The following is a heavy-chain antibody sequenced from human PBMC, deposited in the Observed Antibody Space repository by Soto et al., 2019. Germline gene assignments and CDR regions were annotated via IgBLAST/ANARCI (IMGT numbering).Heavy chain of an antibody. CDR2: INPASGST. J-gene: IGHJ4*02. Sequence: QVQLVQSGAEVKKPGASVKLSCRTSGYTFTHYYIHWVRQAPGQGLEWLAIINPASGSTNYAQDFQRRVTLTMDTSAATVYMELSGLRAEDTAIFYCARVLAAGDHWGQGTLVTVSS. V-gene: IGHV1-46*01. D-gene: IGHD6-13*01. CDR3: ARVLAAGDH. CDR1: GYTFTHYY.